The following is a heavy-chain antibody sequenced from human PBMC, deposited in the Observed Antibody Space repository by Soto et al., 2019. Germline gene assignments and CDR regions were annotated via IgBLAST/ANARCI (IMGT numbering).Heavy chain of an antibody. J-gene: IGHJ4*02. Sequence: QVHLVQSGAEVKKPGASVKVSCQGSGYAFTTYGITLVRQAPGQGLEWMGWISAHNGNTNYAQKLQGRVIMTRDTSTSTAYMELRSLRYDDTAVYYCARGRYGDYWGQGALVTVSS. CDR2: ISAHNGNT. D-gene: IGHD1-1*01. CDR3: ARGRYGDY. V-gene: IGHV1-18*01. CDR1: GYAFTTYG.